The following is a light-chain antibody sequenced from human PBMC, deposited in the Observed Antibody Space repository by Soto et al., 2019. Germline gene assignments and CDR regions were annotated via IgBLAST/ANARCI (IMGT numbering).Light chain of an antibody. CDR2: DAS. CDR3: QQRSDWPPLT. V-gene: IGKV3-11*01. J-gene: IGKJ4*01. Sequence: EVVLTQSPATLSLSPGDRATLSCRASQSISTFLTWYQQKPGQAPRLLIYDASTRATGIPPRFSGTGSGTDFTLTISSLEPEDFAVYYCQQRSDWPPLTFGGGTK. CDR1: QSISTF.